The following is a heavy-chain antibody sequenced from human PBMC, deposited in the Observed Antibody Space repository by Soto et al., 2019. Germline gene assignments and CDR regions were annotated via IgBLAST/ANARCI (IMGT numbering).Heavy chain of an antibody. CDR1: GFTFNSYG. J-gene: IGHJ4*02. V-gene: IGHV3-33*01. CDR3: ARGNGYSYGYLDY. D-gene: IGHD5-18*01. Sequence: PGGSLRLSCAASGFTFNSYGMHWVRQAPGKGLEWVAVIWYDGSEKYYADSVKGRFTISRDNSKNTLSLQMNSPRAEDTAVYYCARGNGYSYGYLDYWGQGTLVTVSS. CDR2: IWYDGSEK.